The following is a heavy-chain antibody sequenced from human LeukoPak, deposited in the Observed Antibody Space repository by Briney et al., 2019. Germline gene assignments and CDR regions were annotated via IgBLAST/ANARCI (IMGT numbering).Heavy chain of an antibody. J-gene: IGHJ6*03. D-gene: IGHD6-19*01. Sequence: SETLSLTCTVSGGSISSSIYYWGWIRQPPGKGLEWIGSISYSGSTYYNPSLKSRVTISVDTSKNQFSLELSSVTAADTAVYYCTSKQWVYYYMDVWGKGTTVTVSS. CDR2: ISYSGST. V-gene: IGHV4-39*01. CDR1: GGSISSSIYY. CDR3: TSKQWVYYYMDV.